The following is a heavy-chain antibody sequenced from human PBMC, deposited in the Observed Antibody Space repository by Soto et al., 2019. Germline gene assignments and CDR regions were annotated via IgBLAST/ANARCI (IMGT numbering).Heavy chain of an antibody. Sequence: SETLSLTCTVSGGSISSGGYYWSWIRQHPGKGLEWIGYIYYSGSTYYNPSLKSRVTISVDTSKNQFSLKLSSVTAADTAVYYCARDLQYSRLFYGMDGWGQGTKVTVSS. D-gene: IGHD6-13*01. CDR3: ARDLQYSRLFYGMDG. J-gene: IGHJ6*02. V-gene: IGHV4-31*03. CDR1: GGSISSGGYY. CDR2: IYYSGST.